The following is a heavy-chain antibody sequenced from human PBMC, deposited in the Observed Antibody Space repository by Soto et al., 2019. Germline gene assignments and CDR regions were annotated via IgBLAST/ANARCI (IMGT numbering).Heavy chain of an antibody. CDR1: GYSFTSYW. V-gene: IGHV5-10-1*01. Sequence: GESRKISCKGSGYSFTSYWISWVRQMPGKGLEWMGRIDPSDSYTNYSPSFQGHVTISADKSISTAYLQWSSLKASDTAMYYCARTFSYDSSGSPAYYYGMDVWGQGTTVTVSS. D-gene: IGHD3-22*01. CDR2: IDPSDSYT. CDR3: ARTFSYDSSGSPAYYYGMDV. J-gene: IGHJ6*02.